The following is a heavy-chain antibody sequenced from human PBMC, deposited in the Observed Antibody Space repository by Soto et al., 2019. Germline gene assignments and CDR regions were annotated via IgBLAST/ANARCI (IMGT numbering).Heavy chain of an antibody. D-gene: IGHD2-8*01. CDR3: AKEGCTNGVCYVYYFDY. V-gene: IGHV3-23*01. CDR1: GFTFSSYA. J-gene: IGHJ4*02. Sequence: PGGSLRLSCAASGFTFSSYAMSWVRQAPGKGLEWVSAISGSGGSTYYADSVKGRFTISRDNSKNTLYLQMNSLRAEDTAVYYCAKEGCTNGVCYVYYFDYWGQGTLVTVSS. CDR2: ISGSGGST.